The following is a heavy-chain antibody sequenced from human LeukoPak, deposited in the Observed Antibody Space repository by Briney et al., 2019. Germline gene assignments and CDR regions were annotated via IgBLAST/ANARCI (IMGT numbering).Heavy chain of an antibody. V-gene: IGHV3-7*03. J-gene: IGHJ6*04. CDR2: IKQDGSEK. CDR3: ARAGRFGVFLDYYGMDV. CDR1: GFTFSSYW. D-gene: IGHD3-10*01. Sequence: GGSLRLSCAASGFTFSSYWMSWVRQAPGKGLEWVANIKQDGSEKYYVDSVKGRFTISRDNAKNSLYLQMNSLRAEDTAVYCCARAGRFGVFLDYYGMDVWGKGTTVTVSS.